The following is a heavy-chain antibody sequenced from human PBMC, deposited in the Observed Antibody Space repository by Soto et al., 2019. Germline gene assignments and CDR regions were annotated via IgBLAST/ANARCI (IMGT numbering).Heavy chain of an antibody. D-gene: IGHD6-13*01. CDR3: ARDRSAAGTDYFDY. J-gene: IGHJ4*02. V-gene: IGHV3-33*01. Sequence: GGSMRISFSASVVTFRSYGVDGVRQNPGKGLEWVAVIWYDGSNKYYADSVKGRFTISRDNSKNTLYLQMNSLRAEDTAVYYCARDRSAAGTDYFDYRGQGTLVTVSS. CDR2: IWYDGSNK. CDR1: VVTFRSYG.